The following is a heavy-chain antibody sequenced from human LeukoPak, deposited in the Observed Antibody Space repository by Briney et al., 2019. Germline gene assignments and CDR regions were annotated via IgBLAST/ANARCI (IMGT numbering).Heavy chain of an antibody. V-gene: IGHV3-23*01. J-gene: IGHJ3*01. D-gene: IGHD2-21*02. CDR2: VRGSGYRR. CDR3: AKGGAALTDAPHGDVVTTTLDGFDL. CDR1: GFDFSAYA. Sequence: PGGSLRLSCAASGFDFSAYAMTWVRQAPGKGLEWVSTVRGSGYRRYYVDSVKGRFTVSRDNAKKTIFVQMHSLRAEDTAKYYCAKGGAALTDAPHGDVVTTTLDGFDLWGQGAMVTVSS.